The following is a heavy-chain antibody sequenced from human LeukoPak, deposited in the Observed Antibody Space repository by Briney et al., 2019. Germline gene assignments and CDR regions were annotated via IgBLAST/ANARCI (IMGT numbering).Heavy chain of an antibody. D-gene: IGHD5-18*01. CDR1: GGSISSSSYY. CDR3: ASIGYIHGHNYYYMDV. V-gene: IGHV4-39*07. J-gene: IGHJ6*03. CDR2: IYYSGST. Sequence: SETLSLTCTVSGGSISSSSYYWGWIRQPPGKGLEWIGSIYYSGSTYYNPSLKSRVTISVDTSKNQFSLKLSSVTAADTAVYYCASIGYIHGHNYYYMDVWGKGTTVTISS.